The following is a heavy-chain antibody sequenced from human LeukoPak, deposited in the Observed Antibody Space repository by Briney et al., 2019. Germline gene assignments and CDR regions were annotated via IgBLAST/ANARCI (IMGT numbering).Heavy chain of an antibody. Sequence: GGSLRLSCAASGFSFSDYDMSWVRQAPGKGLEWVSYISSSGRTTYYVDSVKGRFTISGDNAKSSLYLQMNSLRAEDMAVYYCATTAWHAFQIWGQGTMVTVSS. CDR2: ISSSGRTT. D-gene: IGHD1-14*01. V-gene: IGHV3-48*03. CDR1: GFSFSDYD. CDR3: ATTAWHAFQI. J-gene: IGHJ3*02.